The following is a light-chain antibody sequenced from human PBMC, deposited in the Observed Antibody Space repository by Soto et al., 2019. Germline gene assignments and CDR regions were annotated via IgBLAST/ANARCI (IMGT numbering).Light chain of an antibody. J-gene: IGKJ5*01. V-gene: IGKV3-11*01. Sequence: EVVLTQSPATLSLSTGERATLSCRASQSVSTYLAWYQQKAGQAPRLLIYDASNRATGIPARFSGSGSGTDFTLTISSLEPEDFAVYYCQQRSNWPPATFGQGTRLEIK. CDR1: QSVSTY. CDR3: QQRSNWPPAT. CDR2: DAS.